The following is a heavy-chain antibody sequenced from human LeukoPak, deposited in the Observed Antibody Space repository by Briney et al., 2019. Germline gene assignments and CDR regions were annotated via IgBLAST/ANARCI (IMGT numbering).Heavy chain of an antibody. CDR3: AKARVTLHTLTFDD. D-gene: IGHD4-23*01. V-gene: IGHV3-23*01. J-gene: IGHJ4*01. Sequence: GGSVSLSCTASGFPFSSYDASGARQAPGKGLEWVSAISGSGGSTYYADSVKGRFTISRDNSKNTLYLQMSSLRAEDTAVYYCAKARVTLHTLTFDDTGHRALVTVSS. CDR1: GFPFSSYD. CDR2: ISGSGGST.